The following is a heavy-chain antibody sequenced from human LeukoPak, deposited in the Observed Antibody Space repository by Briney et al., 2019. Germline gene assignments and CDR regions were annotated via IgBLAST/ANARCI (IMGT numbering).Heavy chain of an antibody. J-gene: IGHJ6*04. CDR1: GFTVSSNY. Sequence: GGSLRLSCAASGFTVSSNYMSWVRQAPGKGLEWVSVIYSGGSTYYADSVKGRFTISRDNSKNTVYLQMNSLRAEDTAVYYCASEGLTMVRGADVWGKGTTVTVSS. CDR2: IYSGGST. V-gene: IGHV3-53*01. D-gene: IGHD3-10*01. CDR3: ASEGLTMVRGADV.